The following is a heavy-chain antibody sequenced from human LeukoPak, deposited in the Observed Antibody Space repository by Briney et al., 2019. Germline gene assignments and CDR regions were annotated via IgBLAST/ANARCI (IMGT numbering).Heavy chain of an antibody. CDR2: INHSGST. CDR3: ARDTSDYPYFFDY. Sequence: SETLSLTCAVYGGSFSGYYWSWIRQPPGKGLEWIGEINHSGSTNYNPSLKSRVTISADTSKNQFSLRLNSVTAADTAVYYCARDTSDYPYFFDYWGQGTLVTVSS. CDR1: GGSFSGYY. J-gene: IGHJ4*02. D-gene: IGHD4-11*01. V-gene: IGHV4-34*01.